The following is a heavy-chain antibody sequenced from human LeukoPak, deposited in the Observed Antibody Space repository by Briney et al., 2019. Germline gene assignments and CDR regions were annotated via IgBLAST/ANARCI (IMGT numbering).Heavy chain of an antibody. V-gene: IGHV4-39*01. J-gene: IGHJ2*01. CDR1: GGSISCSSYY. Sequence: NASETLSLTCTVSGGSISCSSYYWGWIRQPPGKGLEWIGSIYYSGSTYYNPSLKSRVTISVDTSKNQFSLKLSSVTAVYTGVYYCGSPTSGKHWYFDLWGSRTLVTVSS. D-gene: IGHD4-23*01. CDR2: IYYSGST. CDR3: GSPTSGKHWYFDL.